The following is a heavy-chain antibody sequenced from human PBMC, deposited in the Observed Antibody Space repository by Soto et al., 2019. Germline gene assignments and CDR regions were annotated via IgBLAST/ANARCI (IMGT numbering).Heavy chain of an antibody. CDR1: GFTFSDFA. D-gene: IGHD3-3*01. V-gene: IGHV3-11*01. J-gene: IGHJ5*01. CDR3: ARDDDFQDSPGYPNS. CDR2: ISSRGSST. Sequence: QVQLVESGGGLVTPGGSLRLSCAASGFTFSDFALTWVRQTPGRGLELISYISSRGSSTYYRDSVKGRFIISRDNARSSLHLQMNSLRVDDTGVYQCARDDDFQDSPGYPNSWGHGTPVAVS.